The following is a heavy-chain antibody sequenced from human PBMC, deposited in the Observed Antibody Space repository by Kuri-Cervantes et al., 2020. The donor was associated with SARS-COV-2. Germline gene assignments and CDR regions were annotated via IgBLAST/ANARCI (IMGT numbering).Heavy chain of an antibody. D-gene: IGHD6-25*01. CDR1: GFTFSGYG. V-gene: IGHV3-30*18. J-gene: IGHJ5*02. Sequence: GESLKISCAASGFTFSGYGMHWVRQAPGKGLEWVAVISYDGSNKYYADSVKGRFTISRDNSKNTLYLQMNSLRAEDTAVYYCAKSSGTADGGFDPWGQGTLVTVSS. CDR3: AKSSGTADGGFDP. CDR2: ISYDGSNK.